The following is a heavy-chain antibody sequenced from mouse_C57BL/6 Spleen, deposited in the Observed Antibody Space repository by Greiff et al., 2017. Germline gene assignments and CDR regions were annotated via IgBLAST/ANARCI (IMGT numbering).Heavy chain of an antibody. CDR3: ARGLTGTGGYYFDY. CDR2: INPYNGGT. J-gene: IGHJ2*01. Sequence: EVQLQQSGPVLVKPGASVKMSCKASGYTFTDYYMNWVKQSHGKSLEWIGVINPYNGGTSYNQKFKGKATLTVDKSSSTAYMELNSLTSEDSAVYYCARGLTGTGGYYFDYWGQGTTLAVSS. CDR1: GYTFTDYY. D-gene: IGHD4-1*01. V-gene: IGHV1-19*01.